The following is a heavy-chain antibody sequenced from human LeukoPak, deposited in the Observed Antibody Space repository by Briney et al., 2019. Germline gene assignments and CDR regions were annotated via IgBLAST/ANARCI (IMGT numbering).Heavy chain of an antibody. V-gene: IGHV1-18*01. CDR3: ARDPIYSYDQTDAFDI. D-gene: IGHD5-18*01. CDR1: GYTFTSYA. J-gene: IGHJ3*02. CDR2: ISAYSGNT. Sequence: GASVKVSCKASGYTFTSYAISWVRQAPGQGLEWMGWISAYSGNTNYAQKLQGRVTMTTDTSTSTAYMELRSLRSDDTAVYYCARDPIYSYDQTDAFDIWGQGTVVTVSS.